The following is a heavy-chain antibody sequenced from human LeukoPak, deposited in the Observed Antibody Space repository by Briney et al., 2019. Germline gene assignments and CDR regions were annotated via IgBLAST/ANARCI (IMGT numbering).Heavy chain of an antibody. Sequence: PSETLSLTCAVYGGSVSGYYWSWIRQPPGKGLEWIGEINHSGSTNYNPSLKSRVTISVDTSKNQFSLKLSSVTAADTAVYYCARSTALDCSSTSCYTADYWGQGTLVTVSS. J-gene: IGHJ4*02. CDR2: INHSGST. D-gene: IGHD2-2*02. CDR3: ARSTALDCSSTSCYTADY. V-gene: IGHV4-34*01. CDR1: GGSVSGYY.